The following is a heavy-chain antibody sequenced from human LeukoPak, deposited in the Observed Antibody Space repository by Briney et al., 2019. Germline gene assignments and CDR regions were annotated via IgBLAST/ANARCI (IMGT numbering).Heavy chain of an antibody. D-gene: IGHD2-21*01. J-gene: IGHJ4*02. Sequence: GGSLRLSRAASGFTFSSYVMNWVRQAPGKGLEWVSYISSSSRTIYYADSVKGRFTISRDNARNSLYLQLNSLRDEDTAVYYCATVVTGAYYFDYWGQGTLVTVSS. V-gene: IGHV3-48*02. CDR3: ATVVTGAYYFDY. CDR1: GFTFSSYV. CDR2: ISSSSRTI.